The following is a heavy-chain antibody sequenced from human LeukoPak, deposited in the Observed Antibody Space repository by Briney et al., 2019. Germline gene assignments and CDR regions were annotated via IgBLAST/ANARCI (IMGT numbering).Heavy chain of an antibody. J-gene: IGHJ4*02. Sequence: GGSLRLSCAACGFTFSSYAMHWVRQAPGKGLEYVSAISSNGGSTYYANSVKGRFTISRDNSKNTLYLQMGSLRAEDMAVYYCARNLVVSMNAFDIWGQGTLVTVSS. CDR2: ISSNGGST. D-gene: IGHD2/OR15-2a*01. CDR3: ARNLVVSMNAFDI. CDR1: GFTFSSYA. V-gene: IGHV3-64*01.